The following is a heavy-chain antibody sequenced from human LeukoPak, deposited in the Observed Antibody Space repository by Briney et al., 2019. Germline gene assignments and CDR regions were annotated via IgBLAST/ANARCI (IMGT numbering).Heavy chain of an antibody. CDR2: FHPGDSDT. V-gene: IGHV5-51*01. Sequence: GESLKISCKGSGYSFTSYWIGWVRQMPGTGLEWVGIFHPGDSDTRYSPSFQGRVTISADKSINTAYLHWSSLKASDTAIYYCALAAGDSAFDYWGQGTLVTVSS. CDR3: ALAAGDSAFDY. J-gene: IGHJ4*02. CDR1: GYSFTSYW. D-gene: IGHD6-13*01.